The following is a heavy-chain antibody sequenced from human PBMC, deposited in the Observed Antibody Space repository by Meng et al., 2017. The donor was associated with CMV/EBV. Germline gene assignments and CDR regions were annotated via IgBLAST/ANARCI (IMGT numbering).Heavy chain of an antibody. J-gene: IGHJ6*02. CDR3: ATDGGLPPYYYGLDV. D-gene: IGHD3-16*01. V-gene: IGHV3-30-3*01. Sequence: GESLKISCAASGFTFSSYAMHWVHQAPGKGLEWVTVISYDGSNKYYADSVKGRFTISRDNSKNTLYLQMSSLRAEDTAVYYCATDGGLPPYYYGLDVWGQGTTVTVSS. CDR1: GFTFSSYA. CDR2: ISYDGSNK.